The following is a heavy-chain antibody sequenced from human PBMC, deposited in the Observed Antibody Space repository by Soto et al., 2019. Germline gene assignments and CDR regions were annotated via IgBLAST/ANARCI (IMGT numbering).Heavy chain of an antibody. CDR2: KHYSGST. V-gene: IGHV4-59*01. D-gene: IGHD2-15*01. CDR3: AREILPASPREFDY. CDR1: GGSMSSYY. J-gene: IGHJ4*02. Sequence: PSETLSLTCTVSGGSMSSYYWTWIRQPPGKGLEWIGYKHYSGSTNYNPSLKSRVTISLDTSMNQFSLKLSSVTAADTAVYYCAREILPASPREFDYWGQGTLVTVSS.